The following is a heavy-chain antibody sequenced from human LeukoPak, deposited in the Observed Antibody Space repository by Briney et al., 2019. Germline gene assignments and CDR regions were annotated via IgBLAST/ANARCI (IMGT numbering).Heavy chain of an antibody. D-gene: IGHD3-22*01. CDR2: ISSSGSTI. CDR3: ARESYYYDSSGYSDRYYYYYGMDV. CDR1: GFTLSSYE. V-gene: IGHV3-48*03. J-gene: IGHJ6*02. Sequence: PGGSLRLSCAASGFTLSSYEMNWVRQAPGKGLEWVSYISSSGSTIYYADSVKGRFTISRDNAKNSLYLQMNSLRAEDTAVYYCARESYYYDSSGYSDRYYYYYGMDVWGQGTTVTVSS.